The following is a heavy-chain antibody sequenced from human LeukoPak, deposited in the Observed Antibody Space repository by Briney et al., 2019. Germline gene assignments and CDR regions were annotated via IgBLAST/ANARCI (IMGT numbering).Heavy chain of an antibody. V-gene: IGHV3-23*01. D-gene: IGHD5-18*01. CDR3: AKFIGGYSSYYYYGMDV. Sequence: GGSLRLSCAASGFTFSSYAMSWVRQAPGKGLEWVSATSGSGGSTYYADSVKGRFTISRDNSKNTLYLQMNSLRAEDTAVYYCAKFIGGYSSYYYYGMDVWGQGTTVTVSS. CDR1: GFTFSSYA. J-gene: IGHJ6*02. CDR2: TSGSGGST.